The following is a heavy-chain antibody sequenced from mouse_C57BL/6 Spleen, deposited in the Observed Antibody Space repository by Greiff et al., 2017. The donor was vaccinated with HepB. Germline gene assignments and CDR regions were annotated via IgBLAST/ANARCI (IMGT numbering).Heavy chain of an antibody. CDR1: GFTFTDYY. Sequence: EVKLMESGGGLVQPGGSLSLSCAASGFTFTDYYMSWVRQPPGKALEWLGFIRNKANGYTTEYSASVKGRFTISRDNSQSILYLQMNALRAEDSATYYCARYDYDGGSMDYWGQGTSVTVSS. V-gene: IGHV7-3*01. J-gene: IGHJ4*01. D-gene: IGHD2-4*01. CDR3: ARYDYDGGSMDY. CDR2: IRNKANGYTT.